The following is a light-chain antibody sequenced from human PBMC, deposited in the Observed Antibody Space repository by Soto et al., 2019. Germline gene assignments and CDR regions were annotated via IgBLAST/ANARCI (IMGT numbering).Light chain of an antibody. CDR2: GAS. V-gene: IGKV3D-15*01. Sequence: VVLTQYQATLSVSRGDRATLSCRASQSVISNLAWHQQRPGQAPRLLIHGASTRATGVPARFSGGGSGTEFTLTITSLQSEDFAVYWCQQYNNWPLTFGPGTRLEI. J-gene: IGKJ5*01. CDR1: QSVISN. CDR3: QQYNNWPLT.